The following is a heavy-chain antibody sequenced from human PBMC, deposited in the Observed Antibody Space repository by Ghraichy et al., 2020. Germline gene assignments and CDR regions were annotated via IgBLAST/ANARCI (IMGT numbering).Heavy chain of an antibody. J-gene: IGHJ4*02. CDR1: GGSISSGGYS. Sequence: SETLSLTCAVSGGSISSGGYSWSWIRQPPGKGLEWIGYIYYSGSTYYNPSLKSRVTISVDTSKNQFSLKLSSVTAADTAVYYCARGDDFWSGIDYWGQGTLVTVSS. V-gene: IGHV4-30-4*07. D-gene: IGHD3-3*01. CDR2: IYYSGST. CDR3: ARGDDFWSGIDY.